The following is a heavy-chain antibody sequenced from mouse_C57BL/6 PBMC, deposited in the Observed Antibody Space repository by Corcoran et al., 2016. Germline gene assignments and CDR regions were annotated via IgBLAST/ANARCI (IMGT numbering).Heavy chain of an antibody. D-gene: IGHD1-1*01. CDR1: GYSITSGYY. Sequence: DVQLQESGPGLVKPSQSLSLTCSVTGYSITSGYYWNWIRQFPGNKLEWMGYISYDGSNNYNPSLKNRISITRDTSKNQFFLKLNSVTTEDTATYYCARESTTVVLYWYFDGWGTGTAVTVSS. V-gene: IGHV3-6*01. CDR2: ISYDGSN. J-gene: IGHJ1*03. CDR3: ARESTTVVLYWYFDG.